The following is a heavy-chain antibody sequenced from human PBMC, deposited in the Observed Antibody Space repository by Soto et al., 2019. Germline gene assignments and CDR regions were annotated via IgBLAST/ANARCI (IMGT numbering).Heavy chain of an antibody. CDR2: IIPIFGTA. Sequence: QVQLVQSGAEVKKPGSSVKVSCKASGGTFSNYAISWVRQAPGQGLEWMGGIIPIFGTANYAQKFQGRVTITADESTSRVYMELSSLRSEDTAVYYCAREGPKSSGPQSYFYYWGQGTLVTVSS. V-gene: IGHV1-69*12. CDR1: GGTFSNYA. CDR3: AREGPKSSGPQSYFYY. J-gene: IGHJ4*02. D-gene: IGHD3-22*01.